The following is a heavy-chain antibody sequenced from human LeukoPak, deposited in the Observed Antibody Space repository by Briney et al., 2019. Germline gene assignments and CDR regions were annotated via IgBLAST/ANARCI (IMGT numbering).Heavy chain of an antibody. CDR3: ASTGGSGTSVVFDY. J-gene: IGHJ4*02. V-gene: IGHV4-30-4*01. CDR1: GGSISSGDYY. D-gene: IGHD3-10*01. Sequence: KPSQTLSLTCTVSGGSISSGDYYWSWIRQPPGKGLEWIGYIYYSGSTYYNPSLKSRVTISVDTSKNQFSLKLSSVTAADTAVYYCASTGGSGTSVVFDYWGQGTLVTVSS. CDR2: IYYSGST.